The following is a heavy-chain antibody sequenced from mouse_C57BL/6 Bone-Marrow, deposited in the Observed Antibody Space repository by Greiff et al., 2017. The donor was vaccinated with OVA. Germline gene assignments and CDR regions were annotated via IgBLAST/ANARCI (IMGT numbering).Heavy chain of an antibody. CDR3: AKPITTVVGHAMDY. V-gene: IGHV2-3*01. CDR2: IWGDGST. Sequence: VMLVESGPGLVAPSQSLSITCTVSGFSLTSYGVSWVRQPPGKGLEWLGVIWGDGSTNYHSALISRLSISKDNSKSQVFLKLNSLQTDDTATYYCAKPITTVVGHAMDYWGQGTSVTVSS. D-gene: IGHD1-1*01. J-gene: IGHJ4*01. CDR1: GFSLTSYG.